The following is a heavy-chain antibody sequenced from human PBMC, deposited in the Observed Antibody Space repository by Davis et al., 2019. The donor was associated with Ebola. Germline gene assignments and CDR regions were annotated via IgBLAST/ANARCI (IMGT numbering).Heavy chain of an antibody. CDR3: ARDLGDYVASEIYYYYYGMDV. J-gene: IGHJ6*02. V-gene: IGHV3-30-3*01. Sequence: GGSLRLSCAASGFTFSSYAMHWVRQAPGKGLEWVAVISYDGSNKYYADSVKGRFTISRDNSKNTLYLQMNSLRAEDTAVYYCARDLGDYVASEIYYYYYGMDVWGQGTTVTVSS. D-gene: IGHD4-17*01. CDR1: GFTFSSYA. CDR2: ISYDGSNK.